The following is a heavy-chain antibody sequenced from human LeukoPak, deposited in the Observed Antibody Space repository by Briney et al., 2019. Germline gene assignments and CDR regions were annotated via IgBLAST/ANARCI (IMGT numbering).Heavy chain of an antibody. J-gene: IGHJ4*02. CDR3: AKELGVVVNQFDY. CDR2: ISGGSSFT. CDR1: GFSFSSFS. Sequence: GGSLRLSCAASGFSFSSFSMNWVRQAPGKGLEWVSYISGGSSFTYYVDSVKGRFTISRDNSKNTLYLQMNSLRAEDTAVYYCAKELGVVVNQFDYWGQGTLVTVSS. D-gene: IGHD3-22*01. V-gene: IGHV3-21*01.